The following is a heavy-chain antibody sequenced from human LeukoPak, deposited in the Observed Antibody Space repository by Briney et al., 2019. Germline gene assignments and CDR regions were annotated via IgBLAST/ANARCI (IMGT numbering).Heavy chain of an antibody. CDR3: ARGGTSSSLAY. CDR1: GFTFSSYS. V-gene: IGHV3-48*02. Sequence: GGSLRLSCAASGFTFSSYSINWVRQAPGKGLEWVSYISSSSTISYADSVKGRFTISRDNANNSLYLQMNSLRDEDTAVYYCARGGTSSSLAYWGQGTLVTVST. D-gene: IGHD4-23*01. CDR2: ISSSSTI. J-gene: IGHJ4*02.